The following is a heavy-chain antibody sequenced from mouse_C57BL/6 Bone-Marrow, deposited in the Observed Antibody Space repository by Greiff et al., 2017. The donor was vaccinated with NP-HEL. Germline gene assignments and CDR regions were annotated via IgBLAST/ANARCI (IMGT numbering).Heavy chain of an antibody. Sequence: EVMLVESGGGLVKPGGSLKLSCAASGFTFSSYAMSWVRPTPEKRLEWVATISDGGSYTYYPDNVKGRFTISRDNAKNNLYLQMSHLKSEDTAMYYCARGTHRFAYWGQGTLVTVSA. CDR1: GFTFSSYA. J-gene: IGHJ3*01. D-gene: IGHD2-14*01. V-gene: IGHV5-4*03. CDR2: ISDGGSYT. CDR3: ARGTHRFAY.